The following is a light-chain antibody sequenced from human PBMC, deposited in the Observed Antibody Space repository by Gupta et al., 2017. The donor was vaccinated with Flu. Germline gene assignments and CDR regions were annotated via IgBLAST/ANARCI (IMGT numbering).Light chain of an antibody. V-gene: IGLV2-14*03. J-gene: IGLJ3*02. CDR1: SSDIGAYDY. CDR3: SSFTTSSTWV. Sequence: QSALTQPASVSASPGQAITISCTGTSSDIGAYDYVSWYQQHPGKAPKLVTYEVNNRPSGVSHRFSGSKSGNTASLSISGLQAEDEADYYCSSFTTSSTWVFGGGTKLTVL. CDR2: EVN.